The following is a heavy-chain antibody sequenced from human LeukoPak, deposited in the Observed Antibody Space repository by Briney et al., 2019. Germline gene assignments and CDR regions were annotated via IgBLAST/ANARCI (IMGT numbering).Heavy chain of an antibody. V-gene: IGHV3-7*01. Sequence: PGGSLRLSCAASGFTFSSYWMSWVRQAPGKGLEWVANIKQDGSEKYYVDSVKGRFTISRDNAKNSLYLQMNSLRAEDTAVYYCAREPAPLISPHYYYDSSGYLDYWGQGTLVTVSS. D-gene: IGHD3-22*01. CDR3: AREPAPLISPHYYYDSSGYLDY. CDR2: IKQDGSEK. J-gene: IGHJ4*02. CDR1: GFTFSSYW.